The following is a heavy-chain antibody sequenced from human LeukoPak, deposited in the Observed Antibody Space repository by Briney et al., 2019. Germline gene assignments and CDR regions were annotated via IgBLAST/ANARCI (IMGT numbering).Heavy chain of an antibody. V-gene: IGHV1-46*01. D-gene: IGHD1-1*01. CDR1: GYSFTNNY. Sequence: ASVKVSCKASGYSFTNNYIHWVRQAPGQGLEWMGMIYPRDGSTSYAQKFQGRVTMTRDTSTSTVYMELSSLRSEDTAVYYCARDRGVQSFDPWGQGTLVTVSS. CDR3: ARDRGVQSFDP. J-gene: IGHJ5*02. CDR2: IYPRDGST.